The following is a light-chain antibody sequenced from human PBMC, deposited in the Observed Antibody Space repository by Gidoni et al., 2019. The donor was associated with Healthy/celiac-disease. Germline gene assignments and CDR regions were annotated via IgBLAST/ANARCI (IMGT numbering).Light chain of an antibody. Sequence: SYELTQPPPVSVSPGQPASITCSGDKLGDKYACWHQQKPGQSPVLVIYQDSKRPSGIPERFSGSNSGNTATLTISGTQAMDEADYYCQAWDSSTVVFGGGTKLTVL. CDR1: KLGDKY. V-gene: IGLV3-1*01. CDR2: QDS. J-gene: IGLJ2*01. CDR3: QAWDSSTVV.